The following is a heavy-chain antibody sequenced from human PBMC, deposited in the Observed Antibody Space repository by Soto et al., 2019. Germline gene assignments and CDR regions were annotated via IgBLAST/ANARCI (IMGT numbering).Heavy chain of an antibody. Sequence: EVQMVESEGGLVKPGGSLRLSCAVSGFSFRDAWMNWVRQAPGKGLEWVGRIKSRAAGGAIDYAAPVKGRFTISKDDSEDTLYLQINSLTTEDTAMYYCTTDGSFGGVVVAFHLWGQGTMLSVSS. D-gene: IGHD3-10*01. CDR1: GFSFRDAW. V-gene: IGHV3-15*07. CDR3: TTDGSFGGVVVAFHL. J-gene: IGHJ3*01. CDR2: IKSRAAGGAI.